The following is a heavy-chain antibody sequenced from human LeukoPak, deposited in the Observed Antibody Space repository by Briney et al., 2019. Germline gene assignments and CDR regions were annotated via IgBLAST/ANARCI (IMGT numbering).Heavy chain of an antibody. J-gene: IGHJ4*02. V-gene: IGHV4-59*12. CDR2: IYYSGST. D-gene: IGHD3-22*01. CDR3: ARAAPNYYDSSGSLRNPYFDY. Sequence: PSETLSLTCTVSGGSISSYYWGWIRQPPGKGLEWIGYIYYSGSTNYNPSLKSRVTISVDTSKNQFSLTLISVTAADTAVYFCARAAPNYYDSSGSLRNPYFDYWGQGTLVTVSS. CDR1: GGSISSYY.